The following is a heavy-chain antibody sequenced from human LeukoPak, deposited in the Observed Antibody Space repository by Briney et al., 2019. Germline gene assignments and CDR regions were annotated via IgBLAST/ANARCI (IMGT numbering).Heavy chain of an antibody. V-gene: IGHV3-73*01. J-gene: IGHJ6*02. Sequence: GGSLRLSCAASGLTFSGSGMHWVRQASGKGLEWIGRIRTKVNSYATAYAASVKGRFTISRDDSKSTAYLQMDSLKTEDTAVYYCSRGISGYGMDVWGQGTTVTVSS. D-gene: IGHD6-13*01. CDR2: IRTKVNSYAT. CDR3: SRGISGYGMDV. CDR1: GLTFSGSG.